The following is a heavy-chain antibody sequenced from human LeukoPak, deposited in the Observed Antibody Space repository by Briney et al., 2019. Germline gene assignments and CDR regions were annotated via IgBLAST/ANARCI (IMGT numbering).Heavy chain of an antibody. CDR3: AREHKYSSSGWFDP. CDR1: GGSISSGSYY. V-gene: IGHV4-61*02. CDR2: IYTSGST. Sequence: SQTLSLTCTVSGGSISSGSYYWSWIRQPAGKGLEWIGRIYTSGSTNYNPSLKSRVTISVDTSKNQFSLKLSSVTAADTAVYSCAREHKYSSSGWFDPWGQGTLVTVSS. J-gene: IGHJ5*02. D-gene: IGHD6-6*01.